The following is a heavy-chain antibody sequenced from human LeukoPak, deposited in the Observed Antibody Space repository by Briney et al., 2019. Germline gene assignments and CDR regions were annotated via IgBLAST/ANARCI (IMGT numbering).Heavy chain of an antibody. J-gene: IGHJ4*02. V-gene: IGHV1-69*06. Sequence: ASVKVSCKASGGTFNSYAISWVRQAPGQGLEWMGGIIPMSDTANYPQKFRGRLTITADIPTSTVYMELSSLRSEDTAVYYCARGGYTVYDSFDYWGQGTLVTVSS. D-gene: IGHD5/OR15-5a*01. CDR3: ARGGYTVYDSFDY. CDR2: IIPMSDTA. CDR1: GGTFNSYA.